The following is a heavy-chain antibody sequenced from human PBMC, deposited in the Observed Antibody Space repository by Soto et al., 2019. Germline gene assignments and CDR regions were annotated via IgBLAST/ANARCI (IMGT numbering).Heavy chain of an antibody. V-gene: IGHV1-69*02. D-gene: IGHD3-10*01. CDR3: ASSYGSGYRAFDY. CDR2: INPILRMS. Sequence: QVQLVQSGAEVKKPGSSVKVSCKASGDTFSFYSINWVRQAPGLGLEWMGRINPILRMSIYAQRFQGRVTMTADKSTSTAYMELSSLRSEDTAMYYCASSYGSGYRAFDYWGQGALVTVSS. J-gene: IGHJ4*02. CDR1: GDTFSFYS.